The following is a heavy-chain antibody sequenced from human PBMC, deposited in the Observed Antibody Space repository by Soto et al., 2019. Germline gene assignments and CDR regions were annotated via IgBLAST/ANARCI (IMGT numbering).Heavy chain of an antibody. CDR2: LIPIFGTT. J-gene: IGHJ4*02. CDR1: GGTFSRYT. D-gene: IGHD3-22*01. CDR3: ASGQSYYNDSSAYRFYH. Sequence: QVQLVQSGAEVKKPGSSVKVSCKASGGTFSRYTISWVRQAPGQGLEWMGGLIPIFGTTNYAQKYQGRVTIHAADSTSTAYTCLSSLRSDDTAVYYCASGQSYYNDSSAYRFYHWGQGTLVTVSS. V-gene: IGHV1-69*01.